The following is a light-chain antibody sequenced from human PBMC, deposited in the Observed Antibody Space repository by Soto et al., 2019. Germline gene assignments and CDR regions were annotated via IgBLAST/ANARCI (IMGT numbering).Light chain of an antibody. V-gene: IGKV3-15*01. CDR3: QQYNNWLSIT. CDR2: GAS. CDR1: QSVSSN. Sequence: EIVMTHAPATLSLSPGDRTTLSCRASQSVSSNLAWYQQKPGQAPRLLIYGASTRATGIPARFSGSGSGTEFTLTISSLQSEDFAVYYCQQYNNWLSITFGQGTRLEIK. J-gene: IGKJ5*01.